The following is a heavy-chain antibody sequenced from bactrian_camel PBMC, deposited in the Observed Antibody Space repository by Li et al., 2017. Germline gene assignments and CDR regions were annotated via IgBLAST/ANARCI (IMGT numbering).Heavy chain of an antibody. CDR3: VTYAAVGYGLGADYGY. J-gene: IGHJ4*01. Sequence: VQLVESGGGLVQPGGSLRLSCAASGFTFSKYAMSWVRQAPGKGLEWVSRINAVGDRTDYADSVKGRFTISRDNAKSTLYLQLNSLKSEDTALYYCVTYAAVGYGLGADYGYWGQGTQVTVS. CDR2: INAVGDRT. V-gene: IGHV3S31*01. D-gene: IGHD5*01. CDR1: GFTFSKYA.